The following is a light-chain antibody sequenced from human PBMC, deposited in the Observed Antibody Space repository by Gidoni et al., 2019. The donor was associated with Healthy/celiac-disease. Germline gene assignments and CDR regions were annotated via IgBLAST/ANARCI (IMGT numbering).Light chain of an antibody. CDR1: QSVLYSSNNKNY. V-gene: IGKV4-1*01. CDR3: QQYYSTPPA. Sequence: DIVMTQSPHSLAVSLGERAPINCKSSQSVLYSSNNKNYLAWYQQKPGQPPKLLIYWASTRESGVPDRFSGSGSGTDFTLTISSLQAEDVAVYYCQQYYSTPPAFGGGTKVEIK. CDR2: WAS. J-gene: IGKJ4*01.